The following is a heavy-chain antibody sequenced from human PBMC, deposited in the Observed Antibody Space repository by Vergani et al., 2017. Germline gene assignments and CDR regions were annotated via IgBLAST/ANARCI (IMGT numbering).Heavy chain of an antibody. CDR1: GYTFTSYA. J-gene: IGHJ4*02. V-gene: IGHV1-3*01. CDR3: ARGGFYEYVWGSCRLRGGYYLDY. CDR2: INAGNGNT. D-gene: IGHD3-16*02. Sequence: QVQLVQSGAEVKKPGASVKVSCKASGYTFTSYAMHWVRQAPGQRLEWMGWINAGNGNTKYSQKFQGRVTITRDTSASTAYMELSSLRSEDTAVYYCARGGFYEYVWGSCRLRGGYYLDYWGQGTLVTVSS.